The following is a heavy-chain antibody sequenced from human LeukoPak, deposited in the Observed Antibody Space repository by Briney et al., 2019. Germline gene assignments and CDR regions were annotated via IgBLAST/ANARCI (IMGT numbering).Heavy chain of an antibody. Sequence: GGSLRLSCAASGFTFSNYWMTWVRQAPGKGLEGVANIKQDGREKYYVDSVKGRFTISRDNAKNSLYLQMNSLRAEDTAVYYCAREIQVGATRPYSFYYYYYYMDVWGKGTTVTVSS. CDR3: AREIQVGATRPYSFYYYYYYMDV. CDR1: GFTFSNYW. D-gene: IGHD1-26*01. J-gene: IGHJ6*03. CDR2: IKQDGREK. V-gene: IGHV3-7*01.